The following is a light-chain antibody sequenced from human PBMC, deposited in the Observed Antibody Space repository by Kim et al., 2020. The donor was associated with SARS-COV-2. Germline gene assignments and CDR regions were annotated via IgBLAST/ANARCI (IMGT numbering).Light chain of an antibody. Sequence: SVSAGDLALLPCRSGHGVRSHLAWYQQKPRQAPSPLIYGASPRATVIPASFRGSGSGTEFTLTLSSLQSEVFAVFFCQLYNYWPYVFRQETNLEI. CDR1: HGVRSH. V-gene: IGKV3-15*01. J-gene: IGKJ2*01. CDR2: GAS. CDR3: QLYNYWPYV.